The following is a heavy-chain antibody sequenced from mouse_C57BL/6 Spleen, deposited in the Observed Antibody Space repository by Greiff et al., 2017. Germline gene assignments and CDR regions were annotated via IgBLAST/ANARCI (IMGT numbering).Heavy chain of an antibody. D-gene: IGHD1-1*01. V-gene: IGHV10-3*01. CDR1: GFTFNTYA. CDR2: IRSKSSNYAT. J-gene: IGHJ4*01. CDR3: VRETTVVARNYAMDY. Sequence: EVHLVESGGGLVQPKGSLKLSCAASGFTFNTYAMHWVRQAPGKGLEWVARIRSKSSNYATYYADSVKDRFTISRDDSQSMLYLQMNNLKTEDTAMYYCVRETTVVARNYAMDYWGQGTSVTVSS.